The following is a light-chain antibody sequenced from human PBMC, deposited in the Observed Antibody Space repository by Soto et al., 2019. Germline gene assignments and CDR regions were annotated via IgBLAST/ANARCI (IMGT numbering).Light chain of an antibody. J-gene: IGKJ1*01. CDR2: KAS. V-gene: IGKV1-5*03. Sequence: DIQMPPSPSTLSASVGDRVTITCRASQSISSWLAWYQQKPGKAPKLLIYKASSLESGVPSRFSGSGSGTEFTLTISSLQPDDFATYYCQQYNSYSRTFGQGTKVDI. CDR1: QSISSW. CDR3: QQYNSYSRT.